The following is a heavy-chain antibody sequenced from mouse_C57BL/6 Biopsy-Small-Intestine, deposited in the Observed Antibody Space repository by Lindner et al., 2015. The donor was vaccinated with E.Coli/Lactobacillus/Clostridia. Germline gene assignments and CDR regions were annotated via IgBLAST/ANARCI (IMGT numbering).Heavy chain of an antibody. CDR1: GYTFTNYG. CDR2: ISAYNGHT. D-gene: IGHD1-1*02. J-gene: IGHJ1*01. V-gene: IGHV1-53*01. Sequence: SVKVSCKASGYTFTNYGITWVRQAPGQGLEWMGWISAYNGHTTYAQNFQNRVTMTTDTSTTTAYMELRSLRSDDTAVYYCARGVATYYSGSGSHVVDPYAFDIWGQGTAVTVSS. CDR3: ARGVATYYSGSGSHVVDPYAFDI.